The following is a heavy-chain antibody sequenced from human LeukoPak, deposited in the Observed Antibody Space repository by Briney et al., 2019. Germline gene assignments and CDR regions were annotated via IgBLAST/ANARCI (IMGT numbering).Heavy chain of an antibody. V-gene: IGHV1-46*01. CDR2: MNPSGGSI. CDR1: GDTFSSYY. Sequence: GASVKVSCKASGDTFSSYYVHWVRQAPGQGLEWMGIMNPSGGSIRYAQKFQGRVTMTGDMSTSTVYMELSSPRSEDTAVYYCARGRHYYESSDYYYEGDGFDVWGQGTMVTVSS. D-gene: IGHD3-22*01. CDR3: ARGRHYYESSDYYYEGDGFDV. J-gene: IGHJ3*01.